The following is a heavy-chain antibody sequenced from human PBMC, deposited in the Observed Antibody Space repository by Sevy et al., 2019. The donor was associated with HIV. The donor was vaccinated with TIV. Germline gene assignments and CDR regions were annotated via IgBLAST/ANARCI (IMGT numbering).Heavy chain of an antibody. Sequence: GGSLRLSCAASGFTFSSSSMTWVRQAPGKGLEWVATISQGGSEEYYVDSVKGRFTISRDNAKNSLYLQMNSLSAVDTAVYFCARFVSLVYWGQGTLVTVSS. V-gene: IGHV3-7*01. CDR2: ISQGGSEE. J-gene: IGHJ4*02. CDR3: ARFVSLVY. D-gene: IGHD3-9*01. CDR1: GFTFSSSS.